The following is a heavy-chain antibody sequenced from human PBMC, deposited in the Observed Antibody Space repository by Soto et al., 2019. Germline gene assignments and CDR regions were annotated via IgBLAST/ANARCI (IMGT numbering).Heavy chain of an antibody. Sequence: GGSLRLSCAASGFTFSSYSMNWVRQAPGKGLEWVSYISSSSSTIYYADSVKGRFTISRDNAKNSLYLQMNSLRDEDTAVYYCARSTGSPKWEPHPLLPTPNYYYYGMDVWGQGTTVTVSS. V-gene: IGHV3-48*02. CDR1: GFTFSSYS. CDR3: ARSTGSPKWEPHPLLPTPNYYYYGMDV. CDR2: ISSSSSTI. J-gene: IGHJ6*02. D-gene: IGHD1-26*01.